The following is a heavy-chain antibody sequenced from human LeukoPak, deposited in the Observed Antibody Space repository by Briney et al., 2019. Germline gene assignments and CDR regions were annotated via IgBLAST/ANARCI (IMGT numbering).Heavy chain of an antibody. D-gene: IGHD3-3*01. Sequence: GGSLRLSCAVSGFTFSTYSMTWVRQAPGKGLEWVSSISSSSRNTYYTDSVKGRFTISRDNAKNSLYLQMSSLRAEDTAVYYCARGGTFGVDISDYWGQGTLVTVSS. CDR2: ISSSSRNT. CDR1: GFTFSTYS. J-gene: IGHJ4*02. V-gene: IGHV3-21*01. CDR3: ARGGTFGVDISDY.